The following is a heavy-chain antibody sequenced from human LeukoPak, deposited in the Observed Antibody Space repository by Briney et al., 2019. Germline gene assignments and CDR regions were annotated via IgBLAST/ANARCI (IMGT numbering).Heavy chain of an antibody. CDR1: GFTFGVYA. Sequence: PVGSLRLSCTASGFTFGVYAMSWFRQTPGEGVEWVGFIRSKVYGGTTEYAASVKGRLTISRDDSKSIAYLQMNSLKTEDTAVYYCTRGGDIVVVVAATLDYWGQGTLVTVSS. V-gene: IGHV3-49*03. J-gene: IGHJ4*02. CDR2: IRSKVYGGTT. CDR3: TRGGDIVVVVAATLDY. D-gene: IGHD2-15*01.